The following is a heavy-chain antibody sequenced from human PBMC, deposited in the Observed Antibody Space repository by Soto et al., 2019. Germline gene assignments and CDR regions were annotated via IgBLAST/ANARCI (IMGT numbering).Heavy chain of an antibody. J-gene: IGHJ4*02. D-gene: IGHD6-6*01. CDR2: INLNSGGT. V-gene: IGHV1-2*02. Sequence: VASVKVSCKASGYTFTGYYMHWVRQAPGQGLEWMGWINLNSGGTNYAQKFQGRVTMTRDTSISTAYMELSRLRSDDTAVYYCARPPSIAARGGVWNYWGQGTLVTVSS. CDR3: ARPPSIAARGGVWNY. CDR1: GYTFTGYY.